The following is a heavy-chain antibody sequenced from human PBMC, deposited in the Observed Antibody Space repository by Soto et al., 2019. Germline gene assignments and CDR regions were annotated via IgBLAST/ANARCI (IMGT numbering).Heavy chain of an antibody. CDR3: ARLGFYYQSLDP. J-gene: IGHJ5*02. V-gene: IGHV4-59*08. D-gene: IGHD2-2*01. Sequence: SETLSLTCTASGGSINSYYWSWIRQPPGKGLEWIGHIYYSGSTNYNPSLKSRVTISVDRSKSQFSLTLSSVTASDTAVYYCARLGFYYQSLDPWGHGTLVTVSS. CDR2: IYYSGST. CDR1: GGSINSYY.